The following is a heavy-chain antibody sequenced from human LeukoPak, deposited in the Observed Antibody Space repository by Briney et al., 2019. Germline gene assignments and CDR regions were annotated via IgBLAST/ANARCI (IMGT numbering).Heavy chain of an antibody. CDR3: ARRYPIAAAGPSPSRPPSNYFDH. D-gene: IGHD6-13*01. Sequence: SETLSLTCAVYGGSFSGYYWSWIRQPPGKGLEWIGEINHSGSTNYNPSLKSRVTISVDTSKNQFSLKLSSVTAADTAVYYCARRYPIAAAGPSPSRPPSNYFDHWGQGTLVTVSS. CDR2: INHSGST. J-gene: IGHJ4*02. CDR1: GGSFSGYY. V-gene: IGHV4-34*01.